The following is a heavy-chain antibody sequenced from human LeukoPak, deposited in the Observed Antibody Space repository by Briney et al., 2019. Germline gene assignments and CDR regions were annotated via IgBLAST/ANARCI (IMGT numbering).Heavy chain of an antibody. Sequence: GASVKVSCKASGYTFTSYDINWVRQATGQGLEWMGWMNPNSDNTGYAQKFQGRVTMTRNTSISTAYMELSSLRSEDTAVYYCARDCDIAVAGFDYFDYWGQGTLVTVSS. D-gene: IGHD6-19*01. CDR1: GYTFTSYD. V-gene: IGHV1-8*01. CDR3: ARDCDIAVAGFDYFDY. J-gene: IGHJ4*02. CDR2: MNPNSDNT.